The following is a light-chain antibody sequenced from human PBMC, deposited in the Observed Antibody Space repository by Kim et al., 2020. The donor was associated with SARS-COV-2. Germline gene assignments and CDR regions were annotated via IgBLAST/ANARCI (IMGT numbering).Light chain of an antibody. Sequence: PGKTATITCGGNNIGTYSVHWYQQKPGQAPVLVIYYDRDRPSGIPERFSGSHSGNTATLTISRVDAGDEADYYCQVWDSSIDHYVFGSGTKVTVL. CDR2: YDR. CDR3: QVWDSSIDHYV. J-gene: IGLJ1*01. V-gene: IGLV3-21*01. CDR1: NIGTYS.